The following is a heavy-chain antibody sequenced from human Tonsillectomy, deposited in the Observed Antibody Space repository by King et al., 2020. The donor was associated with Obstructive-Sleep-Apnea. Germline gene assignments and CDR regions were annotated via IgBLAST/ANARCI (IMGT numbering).Heavy chain of an antibody. J-gene: IGHJ4*02. CDR1: GGSISSYY. D-gene: IGHD6-13*01. Sequence: VQLQESGPGLVKPSETLSLTCTVSGGSISSYYWSWIRQPPGKGLEWIGYIYYSGSTNYNPSLKSRVTISVDTSKNQFSLKLSSVTAADTAVYYCARLIYRQQLDYWGQGTLVTVSS. CDR3: ARLIYRQQLDY. CDR2: IYYSGST. V-gene: IGHV4-59*08.